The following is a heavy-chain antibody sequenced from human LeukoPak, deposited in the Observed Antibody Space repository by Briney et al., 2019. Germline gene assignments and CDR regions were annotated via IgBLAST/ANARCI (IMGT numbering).Heavy chain of an antibody. V-gene: IGHV3-23*01. D-gene: IGHD6-6*01. CDR3: ASLASKARLVDY. CDR2: ISGSGGST. J-gene: IGHJ4*02. CDR1: GFTFSSCA. Sequence: GGSLRLSCAAFGFTFSSCAMSWVRQAPGKGLEWVSAISGSGGSTYYADSVKGRFTISRDNSKNTLYLQMNSLRAEDTAVYYCASLASKARLVDYWGQGTLVTVSS.